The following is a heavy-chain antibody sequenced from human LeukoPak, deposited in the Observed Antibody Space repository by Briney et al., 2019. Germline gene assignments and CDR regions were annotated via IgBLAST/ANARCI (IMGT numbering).Heavy chain of an antibody. CDR2: INPSGGST. V-gene: IGHV1-46*01. CDR1: GYTFTSYY. CDR3: ARERRPGDAYNPPDI. J-gene: IGHJ3*02. Sequence: ASVKVSCKASGYTFTSYYMHWVRQAPGQGLEWMGIINPSGGSTSYAQKFQGRVTMTRDMSTSTVYMELSSLRSEDTAVYYCARERRPGDAYNPPDIWGQGTMVTVSS. D-gene: IGHD5-24*01.